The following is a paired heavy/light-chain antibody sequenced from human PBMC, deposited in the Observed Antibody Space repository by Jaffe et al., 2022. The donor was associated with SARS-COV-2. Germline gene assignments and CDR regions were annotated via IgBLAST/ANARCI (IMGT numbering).Light chain of an antibody. J-gene: IGLJ1*01. V-gene: IGLV2-11*01. Sequence: QSALTQPRSVSGSPGQSVTISCTGTSSDVGNYNYVSWFQQHPGKAPKLMIYDVSRGPSGVPDRFSGSKSGNTASLTISGLQTEDEADYYCCSYAGIYTFVFGTGTKVTVL. CDR1: SSDVGNYNY. CDR2: DVS. CDR3: CSYAGIYTFV.
Heavy chain of an antibody. D-gene: IGHD3-22*01. CDR1: GFTFSNYA. Sequence: EVQLLESGGGLVQPGESLRLSCAASGFTFSNYAMSWVRQAPGKGLEWVSGISGSGGGTYYADSVKGRFTISRDYSRNTVYLQMNSLRGEDTAVYYCAQSDSSAYTYFQHWGQGTLVTVSS. J-gene: IGHJ1*01. CDR3: AQSDSSAYTYFQH. V-gene: IGHV3-23*01. CDR2: ISGSGGGT.